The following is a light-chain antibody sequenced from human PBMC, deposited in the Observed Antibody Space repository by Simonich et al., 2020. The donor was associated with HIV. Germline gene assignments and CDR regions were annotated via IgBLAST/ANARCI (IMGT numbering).Light chain of an antibody. CDR2: EGS. CDR3: SSYADSNNLL. J-gene: IGLJ3*02. Sequence: QSALTQPASVSGSPGQSITISCTGTSRDFGTYNLVSWYQQPPGEAPKPIIYEGSKRPSGVPDRFSGSKSGNTASLTVSGLQAEDEADYYCSSYADSNNLLFGGGTRLTVL. CDR1: SRDFGTYNL. V-gene: IGLV2-14*02.